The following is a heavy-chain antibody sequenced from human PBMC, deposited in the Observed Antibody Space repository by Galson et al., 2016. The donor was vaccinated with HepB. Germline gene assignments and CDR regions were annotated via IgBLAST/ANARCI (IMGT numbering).Heavy chain of an antibody. CDR2: IYSGGSA. CDR3: ATDGSYRFFDF. D-gene: IGHD5-12*01. V-gene: IGHV3-53*01. Sequence: SLRLSCAGSGFSVSDKYMSWVRQAPGKGPEWVSIIYSGGSAYFADSVKGRFSVSSDDLKNTVSLQMNSLTAEDTARYYRATDGSYRFFDFWVQGTQVTVSS. J-gene: IGHJ4*02. CDR1: GFSVSDKY.